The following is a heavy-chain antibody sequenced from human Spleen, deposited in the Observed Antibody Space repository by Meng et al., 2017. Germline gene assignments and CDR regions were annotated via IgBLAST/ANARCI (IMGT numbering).Heavy chain of an antibody. Sequence: QGSRLQWVCAMFQPSDPLPHTCVVSGGSFSDYYWSWIRQPPGKELEWIGEINHSGSTNYNPSLESRATISVDTSQNNLSLKLSSVTAADSAVYYCARGPSTMAHDFDYWGQGTLVTVSS. V-gene: IGHV4-34*01. CDR1: GGSFSDYY. CDR3: ARGPSTMAHDFDY. D-gene: IGHD5-24*01. CDR2: INHSGST. J-gene: IGHJ4*02.